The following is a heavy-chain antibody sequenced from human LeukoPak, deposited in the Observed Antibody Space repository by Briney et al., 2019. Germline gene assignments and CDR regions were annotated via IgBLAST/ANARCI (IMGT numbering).Heavy chain of an antibody. D-gene: IGHD2-21*02. CDR3: ARRSGDTAGGAFDI. V-gene: IGHV5-51*01. CDR1: GYSFTSYW. Sequence: GESLKISCKGSGYSFTSYWIGWVRQMPGKGLEWMGVIFPGDSDTTYSPSFQGQVTISADRSISTAYLQWSSLKASDTALYFCARRSGDTAGGAFDIWGQGTMVTVSS. CDR2: IFPGDSDT. J-gene: IGHJ3*02.